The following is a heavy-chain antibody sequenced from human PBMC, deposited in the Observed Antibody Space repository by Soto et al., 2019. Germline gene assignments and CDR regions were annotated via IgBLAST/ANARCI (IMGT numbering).Heavy chain of an antibody. J-gene: IGHJ4*02. D-gene: IGHD3-9*01. CDR1: GYTFTSYD. Sequence: ASVKVSFKASGYTFTSYDINWVRQATGQGLEWMGWMNPNSGNTGYAQKFQGRVTMTRXXXXXXAXMXLXXXXSEXTAVYYCARGHTYYAILTGLLTWGQGTLVTVSS. V-gene: IGHV1-8*01. CDR2: MNPNSGNT. CDR3: ARGHTYYAILTGLLT.